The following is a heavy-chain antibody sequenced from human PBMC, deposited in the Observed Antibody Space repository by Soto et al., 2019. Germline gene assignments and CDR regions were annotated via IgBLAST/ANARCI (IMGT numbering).Heavy chain of an antibody. CDR1: GGSVGSDNW. CDR2: IHRTGST. J-gene: IGHJ6*02. Sequence: PSETLSLTCAVSGGSVGSDNWWNWVRQTPGKGLEWIGEIHRTGSTHYNPSLKSRVTISVDKSKNHFSLSLNSVTAADTAFYFCAKDRESGYYYYSYGMDVWGQGTTVTVSS. D-gene: IGHD3-3*01. CDR3: AKDRESGYYYYSYGMDV. V-gene: IGHV4-4*02.